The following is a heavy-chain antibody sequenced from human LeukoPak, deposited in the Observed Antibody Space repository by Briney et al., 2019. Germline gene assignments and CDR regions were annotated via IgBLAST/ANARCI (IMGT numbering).Heavy chain of an antibody. CDR3: ARGVEYSSSNPYYFDY. CDR1: GYTFTGYY. V-gene: IGHV1-2*02. Sequence: SSVTVSCKASGYTFTGYYMHWVRQAPGQGLEGMGWLNPNSGGTNYAQKFQGRVTMTRDTSISTAYMELSRLRSDDTAVYYCARGVEYSSSNPYYFDYWGQGTLVTVSS. J-gene: IGHJ4*02. CDR2: LNPNSGGT. D-gene: IGHD6-13*01.